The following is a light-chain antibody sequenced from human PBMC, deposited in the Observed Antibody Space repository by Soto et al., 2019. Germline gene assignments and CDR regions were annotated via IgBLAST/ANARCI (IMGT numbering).Light chain of an antibody. CDR1: SSDVGGYNY. J-gene: IGLJ3*02. CDR2: EVS. Sequence: QSVLTQPASVSGSPGQSITISCTGTSSDVGGYNYVSWYQQHPGKAPKLMIYEVSNRPSGVSNRFSGSKSGNTASLTISGLQAEDEADYYCSSDTSSSTLWVFGGGTKSPS. V-gene: IGLV2-14*01. CDR3: SSDTSSSTLWV.